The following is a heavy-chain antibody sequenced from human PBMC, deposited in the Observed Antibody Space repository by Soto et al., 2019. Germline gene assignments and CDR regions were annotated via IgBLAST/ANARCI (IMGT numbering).Heavy chain of an antibody. CDR2: ISCTGST. CDR1: GGSISSYY. D-gene: IGHD1-1*01. CDR3: ARHYPIGNNWNYFDY. J-gene: IGHJ4*02. V-gene: IGHV4-59*08. Sequence: SETLSLTCIVSGGSISSYYWGWIRQPPGKGLEWIGYISCTGSTDYSPSLKSRVTISVDTSKNQFSLKVRSVTAADTAIYFCARHYPIGNNWNYFDYWGRGTLVTVSS.